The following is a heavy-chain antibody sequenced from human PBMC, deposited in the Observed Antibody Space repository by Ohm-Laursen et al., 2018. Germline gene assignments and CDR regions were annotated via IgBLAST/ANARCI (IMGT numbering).Heavy chain of an antibody. J-gene: IGHJ4*02. CDR3: ARESIAPFF. CDR1: GFTFSSYW. V-gene: IGHV3-7*01. CDR2: INHDGSEK. Sequence: SLRLSCTASGFTFSSYWMTWVRQAPAKGLEWVANINHDGSEKYYVDSVKGRFTISRDNAKNSLYLQMDSLRVEDTAVYFCARESIAPFFWGQGTLVTVSS. D-gene: IGHD2/OR15-2a*01.